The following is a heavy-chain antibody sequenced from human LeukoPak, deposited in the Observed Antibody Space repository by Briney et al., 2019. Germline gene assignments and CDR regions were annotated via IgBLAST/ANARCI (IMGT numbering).Heavy chain of an antibody. CDR3: ARVANRFDP. CDR2: IYTSGTT. J-gene: IGHJ5*02. V-gene: IGHV4-61*02. CDR1: GGSISSGGYY. D-gene: IGHD2-21*01. Sequence: SETLSLTCTVSGGSISSGGYYWSWIRQPAGKGLEWIGRIYTSGTTNYNPPLKSRVTISVDTSKNQFSLKLSSVTAADTAVYYCARVANRFDPWGQGTLVTVSS.